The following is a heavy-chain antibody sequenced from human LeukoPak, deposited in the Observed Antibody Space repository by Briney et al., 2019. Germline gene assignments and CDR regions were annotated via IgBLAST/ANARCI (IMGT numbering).Heavy chain of an antibody. CDR1: GFTFDDYA. CDR3: AKDNIGAVAGTGLNY. V-gene: IGHV3-9*01. CDR2: ISWNSGSI. J-gene: IGHJ4*02. Sequence: GGSLRLSCAASGFTFDDYAMHWVRQAPGKGLEWVSGISWNSGSIGYADSVKGRFTISRDNAKNSLYLQMNSLRAEDTALYYCAKDNIGAVAGTGLNYWGQGTLSPSPQ. D-gene: IGHD6-19*01.